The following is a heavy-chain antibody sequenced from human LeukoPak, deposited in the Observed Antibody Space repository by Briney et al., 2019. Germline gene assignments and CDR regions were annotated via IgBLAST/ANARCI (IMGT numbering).Heavy chain of an antibody. CDR1: GFTFDDYG. Sequence: GGSLRLSCAASGFTFDDYGMSWVRQAPGGGLEWVSGTNWNGGSTGYADSVKGRFTISRDNAKNSLYLQMNSLRAEDTALYYCARDSYSYGYSDAFDIWGQGTMVTVSS. CDR3: ARDSYSYGYSDAFDI. J-gene: IGHJ3*02. CDR2: TNWNGGST. D-gene: IGHD5-18*01. V-gene: IGHV3-20*04.